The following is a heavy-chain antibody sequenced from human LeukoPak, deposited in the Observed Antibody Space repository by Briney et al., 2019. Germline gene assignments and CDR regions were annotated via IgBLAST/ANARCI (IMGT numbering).Heavy chain of an antibody. CDR3: ARDVDYYDIVTGYYQHFGMDV. Sequence: GGSLRLSCAASGFTFSGFAMTWVRQAPGKGLEWVSTVYSGGSTYYADPVKGRFTISRDNSKNTLFLQMNSLRAEDTAVYYCARDVDYYDIVTGYYQHFGMDVWGQGTTVTVSS. CDR2: VYSGGST. CDR1: GFTFSGFA. D-gene: IGHD3-9*01. V-gene: IGHV3-53*01. J-gene: IGHJ6*02.